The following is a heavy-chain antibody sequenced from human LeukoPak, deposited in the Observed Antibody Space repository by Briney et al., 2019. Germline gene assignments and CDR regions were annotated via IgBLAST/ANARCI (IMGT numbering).Heavy chain of an antibody. CDR2: IYYTGGT. V-gene: IGHV4-59*08. Sequence: PSETLPLICTVSGGSIGRNYWTWIRQPPGKGLEYIGYIYYTGGTNYNPSLKSRVTISVDTSRNQFSLKLSSVTAAETAVYFCAKYGKSGWVIDYWGQGTLVRVSS. D-gene: IGHD6-19*01. CDR1: GGSIGRNY. J-gene: IGHJ4*02. CDR3: AKYGKSGWVIDY.